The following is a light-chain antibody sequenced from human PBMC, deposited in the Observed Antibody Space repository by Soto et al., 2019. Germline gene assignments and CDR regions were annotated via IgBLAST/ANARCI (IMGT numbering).Light chain of an antibody. V-gene: IGKV3-11*01. J-gene: IGKJ1*01. Sequence: EIVLTQSPGTLSLSPGEGATLSCRASQNVSTFVAWYRQKPGQAPRLLMFDASRRATGIPARLNGSGSGTDFTLTISSLEPEDFAVYYCQQRSDWPWTFGQGTKVDIK. CDR2: DAS. CDR1: QNVSTF. CDR3: QQRSDWPWT.